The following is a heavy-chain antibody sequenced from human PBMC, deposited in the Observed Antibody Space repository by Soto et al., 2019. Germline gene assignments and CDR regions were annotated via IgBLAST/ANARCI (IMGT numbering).Heavy chain of an antibody. Sequence: EVQLVESGGGLVQPGGSLRLSCAASGFSFSSSWMHWVRQAPGKGLVWVSRISFDGTATTSADAVKGRFIISRDNAKNTLFLQMHSLRADDTAMYYCVRDRRLRGHPFDIWGQGTFVSVSS. J-gene: IGHJ3*02. CDR1: GFSFSSSW. CDR3: VRDRRLRGHPFDI. D-gene: IGHD2-21*02. V-gene: IGHV3-74*03. CDR2: ISFDGTAT.